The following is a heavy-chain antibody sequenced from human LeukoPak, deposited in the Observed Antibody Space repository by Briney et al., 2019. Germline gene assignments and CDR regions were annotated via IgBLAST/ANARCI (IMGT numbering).Heavy chain of an antibody. CDR3: AKVGRSTVAGSPNYVDY. Sequence: SETLSLTCTVSGGSISSYYWSWIRQPAGKGLEWIGRIYTSGSTNYNPSLKSRVTMSVDTSKNQFSLKLSSVTAEDTAVYYCAKVGRSTVAGSPNYVDYWGQGTLVTVSS. CDR1: GGSISSYY. D-gene: IGHD6-19*01. CDR2: IYTSGST. J-gene: IGHJ4*02. V-gene: IGHV4-4*07.